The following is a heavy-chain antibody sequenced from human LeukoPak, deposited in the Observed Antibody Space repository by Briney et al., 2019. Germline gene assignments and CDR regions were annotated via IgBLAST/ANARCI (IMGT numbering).Heavy chain of an antibody. Sequence: GDSLKISWRGSGYSFTNYWLGWLGQLPAKALDWMGIIYPGDSDSRYSPSFQGQVTISADKSISTTYLQWSSLKASDTAIYYCARLFSTTLWYFDLWGRGTLVTVSS. CDR2: IYPGDSDS. V-gene: IGHV5-51*01. CDR1: GYSFTNYW. J-gene: IGHJ2*01. D-gene: IGHD2-2*01. CDR3: ARLFSTTLWYFDL.